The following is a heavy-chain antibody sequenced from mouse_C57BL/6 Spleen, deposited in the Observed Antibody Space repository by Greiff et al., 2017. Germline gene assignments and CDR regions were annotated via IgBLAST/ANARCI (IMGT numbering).Heavy chain of an antibody. Sequence: QVQLQQSGAELVMPGASVKLSCKASGYTFTSYWMHWVKQRPGQGLEWIGEIDPSDSYTNYNQKFKGKSTLTVDKSSSTAYMQLSSLTSEDSAVYYCARGASTDYFDYWGQGTTLTVSS. CDR2: IDPSDSYT. D-gene: IGHD6-1*01. CDR1: GYTFTSYW. CDR3: ARGASTDYFDY. J-gene: IGHJ2*01. V-gene: IGHV1-69*01.